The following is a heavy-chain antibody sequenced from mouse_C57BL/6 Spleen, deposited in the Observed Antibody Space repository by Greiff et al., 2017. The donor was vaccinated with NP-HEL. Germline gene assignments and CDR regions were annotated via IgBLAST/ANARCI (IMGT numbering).Heavy chain of an antibody. Sequence: QVHVKQSGAELVKPGASVKISCKASGYAFSSYWMNWVKQRPGKGLEWIGQIYPGDGDTNYNGKFKGKATLTADKSSSTAYMQLSSLTSEDSAVYFCARRDYYGSSYGYFDVWGTGTTVTVSS. J-gene: IGHJ1*03. D-gene: IGHD1-1*01. CDR1: GYAFSSYW. CDR3: ARRDYYGSSYGYFDV. CDR2: IYPGDGDT. V-gene: IGHV1-80*01.